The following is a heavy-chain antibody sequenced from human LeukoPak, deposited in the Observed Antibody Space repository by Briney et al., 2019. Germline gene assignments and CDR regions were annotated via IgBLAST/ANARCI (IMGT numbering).Heavy chain of an antibody. D-gene: IGHD6-13*01. CDR1: GYTFTSYG. CDR2: ISAYNGNT. CDR3: AREPDHFLPSSWYPNDAFDI. V-gene: IGHV1-18*01. J-gene: IGHJ3*02. Sequence: GASVKVSCKASGYTFTSYGISWVRQAPGQGLEWMGWISAYNGNTNYAQKLQGRVTMTTDTSTSTAYMELRSLRSDDTAVYYCAREPDHFLPSSWYPNDAFDIWGQGTMVTVSS.